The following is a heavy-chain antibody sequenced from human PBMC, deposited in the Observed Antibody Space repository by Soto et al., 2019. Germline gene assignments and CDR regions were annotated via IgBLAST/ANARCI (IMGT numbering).Heavy chain of an antibody. CDR2: INHSGST. CDR3: ARGLGVALRYFDWSPSFGY. CDR1: GGSFSGYY. Sequence: SETLSLTCAVYGGSFSGYYWSWIRQPPGKGLEWIGEINHSGSTNYNPSLKSRVTISVDTSKNQFSLKLSSVTAADTAVYYCARGLGVALRYFDWSPSFGYWGQGTLVTVSS. V-gene: IGHV4-34*01. D-gene: IGHD3-9*01. J-gene: IGHJ4*02.